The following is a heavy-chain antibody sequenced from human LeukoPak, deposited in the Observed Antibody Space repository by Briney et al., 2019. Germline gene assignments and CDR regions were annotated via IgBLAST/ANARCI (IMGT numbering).Heavy chain of an antibody. D-gene: IGHD1-1*01. J-gene: IGHJ3*02. CDR1: GGSISSYY. Sequence: PSETLSLTCTVSGGSISSYYWSWIRQPPGKGLEWIGYIYYSGSTNYNPSLKSRVTISVDTSKNQFSLKLSSVTAADTAVYYCARDSPNWTGAFDIWGQGTMVTVSS. CDR2: IYYSGST. V-gene: IGHV4-59*01. CDR3: ARDSPNWTGAFDI.